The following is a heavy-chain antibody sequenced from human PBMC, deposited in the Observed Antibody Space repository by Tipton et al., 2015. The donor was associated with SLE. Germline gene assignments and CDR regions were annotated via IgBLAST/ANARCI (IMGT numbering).Heavy chain of an antibody. D-gene: IGHD1-26*01. CDR3: ARGRRGRGFDV. Sequence: QLVQSGAEVKKPGESLKISCQGSGYNFPYYWIGWVRQMPGRGLEYMGITYPGDSDTTYSPSFQGQVTMTRDTSTSTVYMDLSSLISEDTAVYQCARGRRGRGFDVWGQGTMVTVS. V-gene: IGHV5-51*03. CDR1: GYNFPYYW. J-gene: IGHJ3*01. CDR2: TYPGDSDT.